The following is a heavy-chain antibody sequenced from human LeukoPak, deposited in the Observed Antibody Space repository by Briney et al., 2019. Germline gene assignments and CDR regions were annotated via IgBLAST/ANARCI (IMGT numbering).Heavy chain of an antibody. V-gene: IGHV3-23*01. Sequence: GGSLRLSCAASGFTVSSNYMSWVRQAPGKGLEWVSAISGSGGSTYYADSVKGRFTISRDNSKNTLYLQMNSLRAEDTAVYYCAKDSSLVGAIYFDYWGQGTLVTVSS. CDR1: GFTVSSNY. CDR2: ISGSGGST. J-gene: IGHJ4*02. CDR3: AKDSSLVGAIYFDY. D-gene: IGHD1-26*01.